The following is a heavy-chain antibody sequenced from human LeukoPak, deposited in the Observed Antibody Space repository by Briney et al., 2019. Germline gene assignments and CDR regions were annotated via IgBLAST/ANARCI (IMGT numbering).Heavy chain of an antibody. Sequence: GASVKVSCKASGYTFTGYDMHWVRQAPGRGLEWVGWINPNSGGTNYAQTFQGRVTMTRDTSITTAYIDLSRLTSDVTAVYYCATVVLVGGTPEYYWGQGTLVTVSS. J-gene: IGHJ4*02. V-gene: IGHV1-2*02. CDR3: ATVVLVGGTPEYY. D-gene: IGHD2-15*01. CDR2: INPNSGGT. CDR1: GYTFTGYD.